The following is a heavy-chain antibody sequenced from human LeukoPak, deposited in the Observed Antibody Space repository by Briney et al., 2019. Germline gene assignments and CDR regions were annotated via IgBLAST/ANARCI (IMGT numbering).Heavy chain of an antibody. D-gene: IGHD6-19*01. CDR2: IYYSGST. V-gene: IGHV4-59*01. J-gene: IGHJ6*02. CDR1: GVSISSYY. CDR3: ARVDHSSGWSDYYYGMDV. Sequence: SETLSLTCTVSGVSISSYYWSWIRQPPGKRLEWIGYIYYSGSTNYNPSLKSRVTISVDTSKNQFSLKLSSVTAADTAVYYCARVDHSSGWSDYYYGMDVWGQGTTVTVSS.